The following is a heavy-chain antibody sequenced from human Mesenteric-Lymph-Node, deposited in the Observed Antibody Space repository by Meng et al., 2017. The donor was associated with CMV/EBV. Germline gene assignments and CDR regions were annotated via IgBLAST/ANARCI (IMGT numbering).Heavy chain of an antibody. CDR2: ISYNGGRT. CDR1: GFTFSNYP. Sequence: GESLKISCGGSGFTFSNYPMHWVRQAPGKGLEWVAYISYNGGRTYDADSVKGRFTISRDNSKNMLYLQMNSLRVEDTAVYYCTRDGTYCSGSSCYRAYYYGMDVWGQGTTVTVSS. CDR3: TRDGTYCSGSSCYRAYYYGMDV. D-gene: IGHD2-15*01. V-gene: IGHV3-30*04. J-gene: IGHJ6*02.